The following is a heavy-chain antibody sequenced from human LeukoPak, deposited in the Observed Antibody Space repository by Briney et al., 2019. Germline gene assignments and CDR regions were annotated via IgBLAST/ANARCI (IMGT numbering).Heavy chain of an antibody. J-gene: IGHJ6*03. Sequence: PGRSLRLSCAASGFTFSSYGMHWVRQAPGKGLEWVAVIWYDGSNKYYADSVKDRFTISRDNSKNTLYLQMNSLRAEDTAVYYCAKNGVWSGYYPYYYYYYMDVWGKGTTVTVSS. D-gene: IGHD3-3*01. CDR3: AKNGVWSGYYPYYYYYYMDV. CDR2: IWYDGSNK. CDR1: GFTFSSYG. V-gene: IGHV3-33*06.